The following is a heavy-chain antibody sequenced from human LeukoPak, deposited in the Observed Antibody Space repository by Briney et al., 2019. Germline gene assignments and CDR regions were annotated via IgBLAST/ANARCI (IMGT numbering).Heavy chain of an antibody. Sequence: SETLSLTCAVYGGSFSGYYWSWICQPPGKGLEWIGEINHSGSTNYNPSLKSRVTISVDTSKNQFSLKLSSVTAADTAVYYCARGDYDSSGYIFDYWGQGTLVTVSS. CDR1: GGSFSGYY. D-gene: IGHD3-22*01. CDR3: ARGDYDSSGYIFDY. J-gene: IGHJ4*02. CDR2: INHSGST. V-gene: IGHV4-34*01.